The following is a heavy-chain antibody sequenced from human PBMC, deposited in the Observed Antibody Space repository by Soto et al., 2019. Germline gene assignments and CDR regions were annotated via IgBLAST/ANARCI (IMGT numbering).Heavy chain of an antibody. D-gene: IGHD3-10*01. J-gene: IGHJ6*03. CDR3: ARARYYYGSGSYYNRGDSYYYYMDV. V-gene: IGHV1-2*04. CDR2: INPNSGGT. Sequence: GASVKVSCKASGYTFTGYYMHWVRQAPGQGLEWMGWINPNSGGTNYAQKFQGWVTMTRDTSISTAYMELSRLRSDDTAVYYCARARYYYGSGSYYNRGDSYYYYMDVWGKGTTVTVPS. CDR1: GYTFTGYY.